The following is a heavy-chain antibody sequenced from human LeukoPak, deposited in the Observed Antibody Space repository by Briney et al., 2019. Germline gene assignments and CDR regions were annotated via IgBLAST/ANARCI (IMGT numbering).Heavy chain of an antibody. CDR1: GGSFSGYY. D-gene: IGHD6-6*01. J-gene: IGHJ6*03. V-gene: IGHV4-34*01. Sequence: PSETLSLTCAVYGGSFSGYYWSWIRQPPGKGLEWIGEINHSGSTNYNPSLKSRVTISVDTSKNQFSLKLSSVTAADTAVYYCAREGIAARPYYYYYYMDVWGKGTTVTVSS. CDR3: AREGIAARPYYYYYYMDV. CDR2: INHSGST.